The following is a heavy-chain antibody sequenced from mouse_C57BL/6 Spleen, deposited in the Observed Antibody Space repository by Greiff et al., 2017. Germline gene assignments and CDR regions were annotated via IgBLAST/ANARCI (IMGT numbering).Heavy chain of an antibody. V-gene: IGHV2-6-1*01. Sequence: QVQLQQSGPGLVAPSPSLSITCTVSGFSLTSYGVHWVRQPPGKGLEWLVVIWSDGSTTYNSALKSRLSIRTDNSKSQVFLKMNSLQTDDTAMYCYARHSNYYAMDYWGQGTSVTVSS. J-gene: IGHJ4*01. CDR2: IWSDGST. CDR3: ARHSNYYAMDY. CDR1: GFSLTSYG. D-gene: IGHD2-5*01.